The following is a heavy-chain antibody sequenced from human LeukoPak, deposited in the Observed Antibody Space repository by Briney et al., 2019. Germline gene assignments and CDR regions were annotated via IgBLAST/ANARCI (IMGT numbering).Heavy chain of an antibody. CDR3: AKREKATAFFDY. J-gene: IGHJ4*02. Sequence: AGGSLRLSCAASGFTFSSYGMHWVRQAPGKGLEWVAVISYDGSNKYYADSVKGRFTISRDNSKNTLYLQMNSLRAEDTAVYYCAKREKATAFFDYWGQGTLVTVSS. CDR1: GFTFSSYG. CDR2: ISYDGSNK. D-gene: IGHD5-24*01. V-gene: IGHV3-30*18.